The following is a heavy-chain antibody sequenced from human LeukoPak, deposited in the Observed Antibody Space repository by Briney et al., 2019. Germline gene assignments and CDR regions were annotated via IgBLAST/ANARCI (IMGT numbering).Heavy chain of an antibody. CDR1: GGSISSYY. CDR3: ARANSGYDLDY. Sequence: SETLSLTCTVSGGSISSYYWSWIRQPPGNGLEWIGYIYYSGSTNYNPSLKSRVTISVDTSKNQFSLKLSSVTAADTAVYYCARANSGYDLDYWGQGTLVTVSS. D-gene: IGHD5-12*01. V-gene: IGHV4-59*01. CDR2: IYYSGST. J-gene: IGHJ4*02.